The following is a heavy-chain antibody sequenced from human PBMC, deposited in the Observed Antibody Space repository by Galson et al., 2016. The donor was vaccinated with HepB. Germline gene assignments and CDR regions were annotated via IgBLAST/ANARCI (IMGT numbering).Heavy chain of an antibody. CDR2: ISYYGKRE. D-gene: IGHD5-24*01. CDR1: GFTFSTYG. V-gene: IGHV3-30*18. CDR3: AKGRWDFDS. J-gene: IGHJ4*02. Sequence: SLRLSCAASGFTFSTYGMHWVRKAPGKGLEWVALISYYGKRESYADSVKGRVTISRDNSKNTLYLQMHSLRGEDTAVYYCAKGRWDFDSWGQGTLVTVSS.